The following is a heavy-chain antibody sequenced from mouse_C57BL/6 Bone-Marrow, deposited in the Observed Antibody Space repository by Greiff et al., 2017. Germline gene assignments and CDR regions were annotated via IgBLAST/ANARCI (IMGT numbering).Heavy chain of an antibody. D-gene: IGHD3-1*01. V-gene: IGHV14-4*01. CDR3: TSVSWFAY. Sequence: DVQLQESGAELVRPGASVKLSCTASGFNIKDDYMHWVKQRPEQGLEWIGWIDPENGDTEYASKFQGKATITADTSSNTAYLQLSSLTSEDTAVYYCTSVSWFAYWGQGTLVTVSA. CDR2: IDPENGDT. CDR1: GFNIKDDY. J-gene: IGHJ3*01.